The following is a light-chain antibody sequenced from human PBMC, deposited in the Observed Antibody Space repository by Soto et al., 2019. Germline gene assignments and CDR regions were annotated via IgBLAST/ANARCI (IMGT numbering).Light chain of an antibody. CDR3: QQYDSSFT. CDR2: GAS. Sequence: IVLTQSPATLSLSLGERATLSCQASQHVTTTYIACYQQKVGEAPRLLIYGASTKSTGTPDRISGGCFGTYFTLTISRVESEDFAVYYCQQYDSSFTFGGGTQVEMK. J-gene: IGKJ4*01. V-gene: IGKV3-20*01. CDR1: QHVTTTY.